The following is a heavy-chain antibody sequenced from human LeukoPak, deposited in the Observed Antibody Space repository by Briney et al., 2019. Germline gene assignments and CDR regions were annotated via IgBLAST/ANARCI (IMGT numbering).Heavy chain of an antibody. Sequence: GGSLRLSCAASGFTFSSYWMSWVRQAPGKGLEWVANMKHDGSEKYYVDSVKGRFTISRDNAKSSVYLQMNSLRAEDTAVYYCAREGTVTPYNFDYWGQGTLVTVSS. CDR3: AREGTVTPYNFDY. V-gene: IGHV3-7*01. CDR1: GFTFSSYW. D-gene: IGHD4-17*01. J-gene: IGHJ4*02. CDR2: MKHDGSEK.